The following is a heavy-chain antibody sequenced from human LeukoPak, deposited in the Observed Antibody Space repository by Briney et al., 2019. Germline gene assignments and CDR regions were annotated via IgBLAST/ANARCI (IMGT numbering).Heavy chain of an antibody. V-gene: IGHV4-38-2*02. J-gene: IGHJ4*02. CDR1: GYSISNGYY. CDR2: IYRSGST. D-gene: IGHD6-19*01. Sequence: MPSETLSLTCTVSGYSISNGYYWDWIRQPPGRGLEWIGNIYRSGSTSYNPSLKSRVAISVDTSKNQFSLKVNSVTAADTAVYYCARRHSSGWFYYWGQGTLVTVSS. CDR3: ARRHSSGWFYY.